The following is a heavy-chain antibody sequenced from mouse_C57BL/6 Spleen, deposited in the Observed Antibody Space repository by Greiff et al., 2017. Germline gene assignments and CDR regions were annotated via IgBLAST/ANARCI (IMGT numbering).Heavy chain of an antibody. J-gene: IGHJ2*01. Sequence: QVQLQQSGAELARPGASVKLSCKASGYTFTSYGISWVKQRTGQGLEWIGEIYPRSGNTYYNEKFKGKATLTADKSSSTAYMELRSLTSEYSAVYFCARDGNDGGEFDYWGQGTTLTVSS. D-gene: IGHD2-2*01. CDR1: GYTFTSYG. CDR2: IYPRSGNT. CDR3: ARDGNDGGEFDY. V-gene: IGHV1-81*01.